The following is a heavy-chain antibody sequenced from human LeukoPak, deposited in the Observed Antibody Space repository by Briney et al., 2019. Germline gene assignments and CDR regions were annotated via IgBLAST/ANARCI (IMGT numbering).Heavy chain of an antibody. CDR1: GFTFRSYW. D-gene: IGHD5-18*01. Sequence: GGSLRLSCAASGFTFRSYWMTWIRQAPGKGLEWVANIKQDGSEKYYVDSVKGRFTISRDNAKNSLYLQMNSLRAEDTAVYYCARDTGGGYXCYDCWGQGXLVTX. V-gene: IGHV3-7*01. CDR2: IKQDGSEK. CDR3: ARDTGGGYXCYDC. J-gene: IGHJ4*02.